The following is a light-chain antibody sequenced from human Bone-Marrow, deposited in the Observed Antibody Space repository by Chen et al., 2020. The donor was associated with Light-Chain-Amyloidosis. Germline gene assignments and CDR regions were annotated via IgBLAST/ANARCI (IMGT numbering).Light chain of an antibody. V-gene: IGLV2-8*01. CDR1: NSDVGRYDY. Sequence: QSALTQPPSASGSPGQSVTISCTGTNSDVGRYDYVSWYQQHPGNATKFLIYEVIKRASGVPDRFSGSMSDNSASHTGSGLQAAEEDEYYYCSDAGDSWVFAGGSKLT. J-gene: IGLJ3*02. CDR3: CSDAGDSWV. CDR2: EVI.